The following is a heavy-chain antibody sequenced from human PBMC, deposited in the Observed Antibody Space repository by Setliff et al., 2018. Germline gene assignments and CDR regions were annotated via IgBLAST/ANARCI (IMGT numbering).Heavy chain of an antibody. CDR3: ARGKVLYDYVWGSYRYEDYYYGMDV. J-gene: IGHJ6*02. D-gene: IGHD3-16*02. V-gene: IGHV4-34*01. CDR2: IYYSGST. Sequence: PSETLSLTCAVYGGSFSGYYWSWIRQPPGKGLEWIGSIYYSGSTYYNPSLKSRVTISVDKSKNQFSLKLSSVTAADTAVYYCARGKVLYDYVWGSYRYEDYYYGMDVWGQGTTVTVSS. CDR1: GGSFSGYY.